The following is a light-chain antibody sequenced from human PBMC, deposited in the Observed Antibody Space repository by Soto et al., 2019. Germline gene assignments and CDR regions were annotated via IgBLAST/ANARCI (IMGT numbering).Light chain of an antibody. Sequence: EIVVTQSPGTLSLSPGERATLSCRASQSISNDHLAWYQQKPGQAPMLLIYGTSNRATGGIADRFSGSGSGTDFTLTISRLEPEDFAVYYCQYYGSSVTFAGGTKVEIK. CDR1: QSISNDH. CDR3: QYYGSSVT. V-gene: IGKV3-20*01. J-gene: IGKJ4*01. CDR2: GTS.